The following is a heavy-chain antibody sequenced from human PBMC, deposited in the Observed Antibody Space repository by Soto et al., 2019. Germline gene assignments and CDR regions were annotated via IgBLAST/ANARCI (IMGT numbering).Heavy chain of an antibody. CDR3: ARLRRGYCSGGSCYHEYFEH. V-gene: IGHV4-34*01. Sequence: SETLSLTCAVYGGSFSGYYWSWIRQPPGKGLEWIGEINHSGSTNYNPSLKSRVTISVGTSKYQFSLKLSSVTAADTAVYYCARLRRGYCSGGSCYHEYFEHWGQGTLVTVSS. D-gene: IGHD2-15*01. J-gene: IGHJ1*01. CDR1: GGSFSGYY. CDR2: INHSGST.